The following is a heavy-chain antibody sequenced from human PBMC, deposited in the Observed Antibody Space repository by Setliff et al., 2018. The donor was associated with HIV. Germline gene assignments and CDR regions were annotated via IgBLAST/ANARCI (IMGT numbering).Heavy chain of an antibody. D-gene: IGHD3-10*01. CDR2: IDHSGST. CDR3: ARGLNYYGSGSYLPLGY. CDR1: GGSFNDYY. J-gene: IGHJ4*02. V-gene: IGHV4-34*01. Sequence: PSETLSLTCAVYGGSFNDYYWTWIRQPPGKGLEWIGEIDHSGSTKYHASLKSRVTISIDTSKNQISLKLSSVTAAGTAVYYCARGLNYYGSGSYLPLGYWGQGTLVTV.